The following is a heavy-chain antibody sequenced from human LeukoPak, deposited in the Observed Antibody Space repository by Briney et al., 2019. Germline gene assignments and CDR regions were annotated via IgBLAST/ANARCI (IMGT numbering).Heavy chain of an antibody. J-gene: IGHJ3*02. CDR3: ARVRGVAAARGAFDI. CDR2: LNPNSGGT. CDR1: GYTFTGYY. Sequence: ASVKVSCKASGYTFTGYYMRWVRQAPGQGLEGMGWLNPNSGGTNYAQKFQGRVTMTRDTSISTAYMELSRLRSDDTAVYYCARVRGVAAARGAFDIWGQGTMVTVSS. D-gene: IGHD6-13*01. V-gene: IGHV1-2*02.